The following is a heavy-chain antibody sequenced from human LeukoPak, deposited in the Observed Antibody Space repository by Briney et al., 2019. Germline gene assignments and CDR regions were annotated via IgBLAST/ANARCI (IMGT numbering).Heavy chain of an antibody. CDR3: ARTFGSDYTSGYYGMDV. CDR2: INSNTGNS. Sequence: ASVKVSRKASGYTFTSYAMNWVRQAPGQGLEWMGWINSNTGNSTYAQGFTGRFVFSLDTSVSTAYLQISSLKAEDTAVYYCARTFGSDYTSGYYGMDVWGQGTTVTVSS. J-gene: IGHJ6*02. V-gene: IGHV7-4-1*02. D-gene: IGHD2-21*02. CDR1: GYTFTSYA.